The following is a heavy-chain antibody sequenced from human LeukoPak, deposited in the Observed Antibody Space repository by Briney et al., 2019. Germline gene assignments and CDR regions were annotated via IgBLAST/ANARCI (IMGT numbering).Heavy chain of an antibody. D-gene: IGHD5-18*01. Sequence: GGSLRLSCAASGFTFSSYSMNWVRQAPGKGLEWVSFISSSSSTIYYADSVKGRFTISRDNSKNTMYLQMNSLRAEDTAVYYCAKRIQSAMAMGYWGQGTLVTVSS. J-gene: IGHJ4*02. CDR3: AKRIQSAMAMGY. CDR1: GFTFSSYS. CDR2: ISSSSSTI. V-gene: IGHV3-48*01.